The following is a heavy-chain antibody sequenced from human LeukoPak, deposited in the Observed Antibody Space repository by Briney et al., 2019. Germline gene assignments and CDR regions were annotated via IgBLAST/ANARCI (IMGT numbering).Heavy chain of an antibody. Sequence: SETLSLTCTVSGGSISSGGYYWSWLRQHPGKGLEWIGYIYYSGSTYYNPSLKSRVTISVDTSKNQFSLKLSSVTAADTAVYYCARMKRELALYYFDYWGQGTLVTVSS. V-gene: IGHV4-31*03. CDR2: IYYSGST. J-gene: IGHJ4*02. D-gene: IGHD1-26*01. CDR1: GGSISSGGYY. CDR3: ARMKRELALYYFDY.